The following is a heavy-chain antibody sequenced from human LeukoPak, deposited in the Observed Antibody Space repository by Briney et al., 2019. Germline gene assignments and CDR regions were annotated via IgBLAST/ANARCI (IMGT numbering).Heavy chain of an antibody. D-gene: IGHD3-3*01. Sequence: SETLSLTCTVSGGSISSSSFYWGWIRQPPGRGLVRIGSIYYSGSTYCNPSLKSRVTISVDTSKNQFSLKLSSVTAADTAVYYCARRPGGYDFWSGYYTDNWFDPWGPGTLVTVSS. CDR3: ARRPGGYDFWSGYYTDNWFDP. CDR2: IYYSGST. V-gene: IGHV4-39*01. J-gene: IGHJ5*02. CDR1: GGSISSSSFY.